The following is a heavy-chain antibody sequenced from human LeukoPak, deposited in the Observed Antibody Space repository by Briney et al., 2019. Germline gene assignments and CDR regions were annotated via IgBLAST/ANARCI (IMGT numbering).Heavy chain of an antibody. CDR1: GGSISSGDYY. V-gene: IGHV4-30-4*01. Sequence: PSETLSLTCTVSGGSISSGDYYWSWIRQPPGKGLEWIGYIYYSGSTYYNPSLKSRVTISVDTSKNQFSLKLSSVTAADTAVYYCARSWYDSSGYYPEYFQHWGQGTLVTVSS. D-gene: IGHD3-22*01. J-gene: IGHJ1*01. CDR3: ARSWYDSSGYYPEYFQH. CDR2: IYYSGST.